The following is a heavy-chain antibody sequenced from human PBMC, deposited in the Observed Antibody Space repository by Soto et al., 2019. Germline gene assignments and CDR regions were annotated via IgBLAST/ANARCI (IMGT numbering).Heavy chain of an antibody. CDR3: AREGIAYYYGMDV. V-gene: IGHV3-30-3*01. CDR2: ISYDGSNK. J-gene: IGHJ6*02. D-gene: IGHD6-13*01. CDR1: GFTFSSYA. Sequence: ESGGGVVQPGRSLRLSCAASGFTFSSYAMHWVRQAPGKGLEWVAVISYDGSNKYYADSVKGRFTISRDNSKNTLYLQMNSPRAEDTAVYYCAREGIAYYYGMDVWGQGTTVTVSS.